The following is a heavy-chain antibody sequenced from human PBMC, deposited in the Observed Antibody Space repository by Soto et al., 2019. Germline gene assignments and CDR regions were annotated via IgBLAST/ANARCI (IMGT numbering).Heavy chain of an antibody. CDR2: FDPEDGET. CDR3: ATDGPDTVMVDFDY. Sequence: ASVKVSCKVSGYTLTELSMHWVRQAPGKGLEWMGGFDPEDGETIYAQKFQGRVTMTEDTSTDTAYMGLSSLRSEDTAVYYCATDGPDTVMVDFDYWGQGTLVTVSS. CDR1: GYTLTELS. J-gene: IGHJ4*02. V-gene: IGHV1-24*01. D-gene: IGHD5-18*01.